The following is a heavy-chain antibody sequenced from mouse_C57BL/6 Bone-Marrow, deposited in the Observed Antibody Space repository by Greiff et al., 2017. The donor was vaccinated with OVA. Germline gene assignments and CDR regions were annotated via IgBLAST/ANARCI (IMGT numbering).Heavy chain of an antibody. CDR3: ARDQATGHFDY. J-gene: IGHJ2*01. D-gene: IGHD3-2*02. CDR2: ISDGGSYT. Sequence: EVQLVESGGGLVKPGGSLKLSCAASGFTFSSYAMSWVRQTPEKRLEWVATISDGGSYTYYPDNVKGRFTISRDNAKNNLYLQMSHLKSEDTAMYYCARDQATGHFDYWGQGTTLTVSS. V-gene: IGHV5-4*01. CDR1: GFTFSSYA.